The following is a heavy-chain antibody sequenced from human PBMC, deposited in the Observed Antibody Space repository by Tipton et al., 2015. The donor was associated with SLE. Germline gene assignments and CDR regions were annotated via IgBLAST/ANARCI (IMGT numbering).Heavy chain of an antibody. CDR2: IYHSGST. Sequence: TLSLTCTVSGYSISSGYYWGWIRQPPGKGLEWIGSIYHSGSTYYNPSLKSRVTISVDTSKNQFSLKLSSVTAADTAVYYCARDPAGTGLDPYWYFDLWGRGTLVTVSS. J-gene: IGHJ2*01. CDR3: ARDPAGTGLDPYWYFDL. CDR1: GYSISSGYY. D-gene: IGHD3/OR15-3a*01. V-gene: IGHV4-38-2*02.